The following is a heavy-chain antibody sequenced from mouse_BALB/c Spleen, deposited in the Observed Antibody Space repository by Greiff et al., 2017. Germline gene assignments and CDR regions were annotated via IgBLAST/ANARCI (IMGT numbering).Heavy chain of an antibody. D-gene: IGHD2-1*01. CDR3: ARSGNYAYSMDY. Sequence: VQLQQSGPELVKPGDSVTMSCKASGYTFTSYVMHWVKQKPGQELEWIGYINPYNDGTKYNEKVKGKVTLTSDKSSSTAYMELSSLNSEDSAVYYCARSGNYAYSMDYWGQGTSVTVSS. V-gene: IGHV1-14*01. J-gene: IGHJ4*01. CDR1: GYTFTSYV. CDR2: INPYNDGT.